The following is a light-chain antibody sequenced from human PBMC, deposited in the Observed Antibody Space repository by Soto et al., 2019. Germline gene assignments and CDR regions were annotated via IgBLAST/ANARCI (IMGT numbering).Light chain of an antibody. CDR3: CSYGGSYTWV. V-gene: IGLV2-11*01. Sequence: QSALTQARSVSGSPGQSVTISCTGTSGDVGGYNFVSWYQQHPGNAPKRMIFDVSQRPSGVPDRFSGSKSGNTASLTISGLQAEDEADYYCCSYGGSYTWVFGGGTKLTVL. J-gene: IGLJ3*02. CDR1: SGDVGGYNF. CDR2: DVS.